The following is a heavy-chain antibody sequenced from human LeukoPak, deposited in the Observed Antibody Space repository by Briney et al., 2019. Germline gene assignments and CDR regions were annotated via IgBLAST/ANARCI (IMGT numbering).Heavy chain of an antibody. CDR1: GFTFSSYA. D-gene: IGHD1-7*01. CDR2: ISGSGGST. CDR3: AKETSGTTYYYYGMDV. J-gene: IGHJ6*02. Sequence: PGGSLRLSCAASGFTFSSYAMSWVRQAPGKGLEWVSAISGSGGSTYYADSVKGRFTISRDNSKNTLYLQMNSLRAEDTAVYYCAKETSGTTYYYYGMDVWGQGTTVTVSS. V-gene: IGHV3-23*01.